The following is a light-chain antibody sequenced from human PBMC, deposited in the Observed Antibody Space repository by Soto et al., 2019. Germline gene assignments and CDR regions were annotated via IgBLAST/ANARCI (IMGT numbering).Light chain of an antibody. J-gene: IGLJ2*01. CDR1: SSNIGNNY. Sequence: QSVLTQPPSASGTPGQRVTISCSGTSSNIGNNYVCWYQHLPGTAPKLLIYRNNQRPSGVPHRFSGSKSGTSASLAISGLRSDDEADYYCAAWDDSLSGVVFGGGTKLTVL. CDR3: AAWDDSLSGVV. CDR2: RNN. V-gene: IGLV1-47*01.